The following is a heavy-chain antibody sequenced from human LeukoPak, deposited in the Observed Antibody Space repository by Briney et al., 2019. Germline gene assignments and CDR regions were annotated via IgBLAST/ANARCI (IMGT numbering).Heavy chain of an antibody. Sequence: PGGSLRLSCAASGFTFSTYGMHWVRQAPSKGLEWVAFITNEGSNKYYTDSVKGRFTISRDNSKNTLYLQMNSLRAEGTALYYCAKELFQWANADYWDRRTLVTVSS. CDR3: AKELFQWANADY. V-gene: IGHV3-30*02. CDR1: GFTFSTYG. J-gene: IGHJ4*02. D-gene: IGHD1-26*01. CDR2: ITNEGSNK.